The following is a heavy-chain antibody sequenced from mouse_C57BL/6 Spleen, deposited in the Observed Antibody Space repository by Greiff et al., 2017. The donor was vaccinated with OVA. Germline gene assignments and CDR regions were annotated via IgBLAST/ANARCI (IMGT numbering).Heavy chain of an antibody. CDR2: IDPSDSYT. CDR3: ARGGRAMDY. V-gene: IGHV1-69*01. Sequence: VQLKQPGAELVMPGASVKLSCKASGYTFTSYWMHWVKQRPGQGLEWIGEIDPSDSYTNYNQKFKGKSTLTVDKSSSTAYMQLSSLTSEDSAVYYCARGGRAMDYWGQGTSVTVSS. J-gene: IGHJ4*01. CDR1: GYTFTSYW.